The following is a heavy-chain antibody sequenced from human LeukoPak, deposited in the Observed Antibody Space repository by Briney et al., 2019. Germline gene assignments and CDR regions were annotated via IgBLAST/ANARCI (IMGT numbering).Heavy chain of an antibody. Sequence: PSETLSLTCTVSGGSISSSNYYWGWIRQPPGKGLEWIGSIFYSGSTYYDPSLKSRVTISVDTSKNQSSLKLSSITAADTAIYYCARVVIAATRYFDYWGQGTLVTVSS. CDR1: GGSISSSNYY. CDR2: IFYSGST. J-gene: IGHJ4*02. D-gene: IGHD2-15*01. V-gene: IGHV4-39*07. CDR3: ARVVIAATRYFDY.